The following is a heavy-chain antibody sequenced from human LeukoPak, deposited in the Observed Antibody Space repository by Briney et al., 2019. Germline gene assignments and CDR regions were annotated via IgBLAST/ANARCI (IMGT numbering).Heavy chain of an antibody. J-gene: IGHJ4*02. CDR3: GAVATTAYY. CDR2: IKSKTDGGTA. D-gene: IGHD6-19*01. Sequence: GGSLRLSCAASGFTFSNAWMSWVRQAPGKGLGWVGRIKSKTDGGTADYAAPVKGRFTISRDDSKNTLYLQVNSLKPEDTAVYYCGAVATTAYYWGQGTLVTVSS. CDR1: GFTFSNAW. V-gene: IGHV3-15*01.